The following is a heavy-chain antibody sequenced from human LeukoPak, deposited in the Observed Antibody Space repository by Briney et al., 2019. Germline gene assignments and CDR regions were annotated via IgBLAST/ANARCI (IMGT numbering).Heavy chain of an antibody. CDR1: GGSISSSYSY. D-gene: IGHD3-22*01. Sequence: PSETLSLTCTVSGGSISSSYSYWGWIRQPPGKGLEWIGNIYYSGSTYYNPSLKSRVTISVKTSKNQFSLKLSSVTAADTAVYYCARVTGYMIEDYFDYWGQGTLVTVSS. CDR3: ARVTGYMIEDYFDY. CDR2: IYYSGST. V-gene: IGHV4-39*07. J-gene: IGHJ4*02.